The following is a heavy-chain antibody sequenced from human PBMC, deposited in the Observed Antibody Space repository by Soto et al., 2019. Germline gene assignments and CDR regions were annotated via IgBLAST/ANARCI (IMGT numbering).Heavy chain of an antibody. CDR2: ISGSGGST. CDR3: AKAGDSSGYYYLAAFDI. D-gene: IGHD3-22*01. V-gene: IGHV3-23*01. Sequence: LRLPCAASGFTFSSYAMSWVRQAPGKGLEWVSAISGSGGSTYYADSVKGRFTISRDNSKNTLYLQMNSLRAEDTAVYYCAKAGDSSGYYYLAAFDIWGQGTMVTVSS. J-gene: IGHJ3*02. CDR1: GFTFSSYA.